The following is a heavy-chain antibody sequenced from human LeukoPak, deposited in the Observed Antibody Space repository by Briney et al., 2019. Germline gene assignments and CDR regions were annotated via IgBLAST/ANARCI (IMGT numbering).Heavy chain of an antibody. CDR1: GFIFSIYT. D-gene: IGHD2-2*01. CDR2: IIGNGERT. CDR3: AKGRDIVVVPAAFVY. J-gene: IGHJ4*02. V-gene: IGHV3-23*01. Sequence: GGSLRLSCSASGFIFSIYTMNWVRQVPGKGLEWVSAIIGNGERTHYADSVEGRFTISRDNSKNTLYLQINGLRAEDTAVYYCAKGRDIVVVPAAFVYWGQGTLVTVSS.